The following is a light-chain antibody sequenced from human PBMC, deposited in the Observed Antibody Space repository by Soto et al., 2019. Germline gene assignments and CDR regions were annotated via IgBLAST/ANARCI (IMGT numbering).Light chain of an antibody. CDR3: QQANSFPLT. CDR2: AAS. Sequence: DIQMTQNKSSVSASVGDRVTITCRASQDIDSRLAWYQLKPGNAPNLLLYAASNLQSGAPSRFSGSGSGTDFTLTISSLQPEDFASYYCQQANSFPLTCGGGTKV. V-gene: IGKV1-12*01. CDR1: QDIDSR. J-gene: IGKJ4*01.